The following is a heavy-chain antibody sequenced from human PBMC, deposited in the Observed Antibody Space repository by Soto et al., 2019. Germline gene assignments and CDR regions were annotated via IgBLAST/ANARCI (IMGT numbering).Heavy chain of an antibody. J-gene: IGHJ5*02. CDR1: GFTFSSYA. CDR2: ISGSGGST. Sequence: GGSLRLSCAASGFTFSSYAMSWVRQAPGKGLEWVSAISGSGGSTYYADSVKGRFTISRDNSKNTLYLQMNSLRAEDTAVYYCAKDLREMVRGVNNWFDPWGQGTLVTVSS. CDR3: AKDLREMVRGVNNWFDP. D-gene: IGHD3-10*01. V-gene: IGHV3-23*01.